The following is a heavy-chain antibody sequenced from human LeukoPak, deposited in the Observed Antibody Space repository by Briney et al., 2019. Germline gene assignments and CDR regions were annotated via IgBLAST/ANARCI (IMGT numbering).Heavy chain of an antibody. CDR1: GFTFSRYS. CDR3: ARDPTTVTSGYFDY. J-gene: IGHJ4*02. D-gene: IGHD4-17*01. CDR2: ISSSSSYI. V-gene: IGHV3-21*01. Sequence: GGSLRLSCAASGFTFSRYSMNWVRQAPGKGLEWVSSISSSSSYIYYADSVKGRFTISRDNAKNSLYLQMNSLRAEDTAVYYCARDPTTVTSGYFDYWGQGTLVTVSS.